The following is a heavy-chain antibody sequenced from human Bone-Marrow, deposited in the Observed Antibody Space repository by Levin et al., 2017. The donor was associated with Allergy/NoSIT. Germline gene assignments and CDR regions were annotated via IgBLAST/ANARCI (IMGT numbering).Heavy chain of an antibody. CDR2: IGTASDT. CDR1: GFTFSSYD. V-gene: IGHV3-13*01. Sequence: GGSLRLSCAASGFTFSSYDMHWVRQATGRGLQWVSAIGTASDTHYADSVKGRFIISREDDKNSLYLQMSSLTDGDTAVYFCVRGNRYSLYFEEAFDIWGRGTMVTVSS. J-gene: IGHJ3*02. D-gene: IGHD3-9*01. CDR3: VRGNRYSLYFEEAFDI.